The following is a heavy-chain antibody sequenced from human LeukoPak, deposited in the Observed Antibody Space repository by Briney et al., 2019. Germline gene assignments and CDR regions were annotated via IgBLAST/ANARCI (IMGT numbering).Heavy chain of an antibody. D-gene: IGHD1-1*01. CDR2: IYTSGST. Sequence: PSETLSLTCTVSGGSISSYYWSWIRQPAGKGLEWIGRIYTSGSTNYNPSPKSRVTMSVDTSKNQFSLKLSSVTAADTAVYYCARDTAIDDPTGAFDIWGQGTMVTVSS. J-gene: IGHJ3*02. CDR1: GGSISSYY. V-gene: IGHV4-4*07. CDR3: ARDTAIDDPTGAFDI.